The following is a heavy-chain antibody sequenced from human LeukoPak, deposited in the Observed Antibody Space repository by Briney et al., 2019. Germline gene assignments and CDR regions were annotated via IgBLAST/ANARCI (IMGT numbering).Heavy chain of an antibody. CDR3: ARGSSDNDFDY. CDR2: INHSGST. J-gene: IGHJ4*02. CDR1: GGSFSGYY. D-gene: IGHD1-14*01. V-gene: IGHV4-34*01. Sequence: PSETLSLTCAVYGGSFSGYYWSWIRQPPGKGLEWIGEINHSGSTNYNPSLKSRVTISVDTSKSQFSLKLSSVTAADTAVYYCARGSSDNDFDYWGQGTLVTVSS.